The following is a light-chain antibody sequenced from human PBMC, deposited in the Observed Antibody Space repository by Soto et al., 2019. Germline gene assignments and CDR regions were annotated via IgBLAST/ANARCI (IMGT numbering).Light chain of an antibody. J-gene: IGKJ4*01. CDR1: QTVTRSY. CDR2: DAS. CDR3: QQFSSYPLT. Sequence: EIVLTQSPGTMSLSPGERVTLSCRASQTVTRSYLAWYQQKPGQAPRLLIYDASSRATGIPDRFSGGGSGTDFTLTISRLEPEDFAVYYCQQFSSYPLTFGGGTKVDIK. V-gene: IGKV3-20*01.